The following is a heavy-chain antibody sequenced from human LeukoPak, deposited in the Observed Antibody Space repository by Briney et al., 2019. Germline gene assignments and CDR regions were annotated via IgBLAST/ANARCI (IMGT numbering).Heavy chain of an antibody. V-gene: IGHV3-30*02. CDR3: AKNAATYYYDSSGYYDHFDY. CDR2: IRDDGTIK. J-gene: IGHJ4*02. D-gene: IGHD3-22*01. Sequence: GGSLRLSCPTSGFAFSSFGMHWVRQAPGKGLEWVGFIRDDGTIKYYADPVKGRFTISRDNSKNTLYLQMNSLRADDTAVYYCAKNAATYYYDSSGYYDHFDYWGQGTLVTVSS. CDR1: GFAFSSFG.